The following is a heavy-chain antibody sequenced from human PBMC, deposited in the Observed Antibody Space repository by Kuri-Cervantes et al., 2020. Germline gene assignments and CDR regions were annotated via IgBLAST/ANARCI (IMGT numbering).Heavy chain of an antibody. D-gene: IGHD3-10*01. V-gene: IGHV4-34*01. CDR1: GGSFSGYY. Sequence: ESLKISCAVYGGSFSGYYWSWIRQPPGKGLEWIGEINHSGSTNYNPSLKSRVTISVDKSKNQCSLKLSSVTAADTAVYYCARATPYYYGSGSYLSPCGMDVWGQGTTVTVSS. J-gene: IGHJ6*02. CDR3: ARATPYYYGSGSYLSPCGMDV. CDR2: INHSGST.